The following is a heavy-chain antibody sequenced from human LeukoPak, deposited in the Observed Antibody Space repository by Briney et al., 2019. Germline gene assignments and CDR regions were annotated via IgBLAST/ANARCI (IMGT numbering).Heavy chain of an antibody. V-gene: IGHV3-30-3*01. CDR1: GFTFSSYA. CDR3: ARDRQWLASNYFDY. CDR2: ISYDGSNK. J-gene: IGHJ4*02. Sequence: PGGSLRLSCAASGFTFSSYAMHWVRQAPGKGLEWVAVISYDGSNKYYADSVKGRFTISRDNSKNTLYLRMNSLRAEDTAVYYCARDRQWLASNYFDYWGQGTLVTVSS. D-gene: IGHD6-19*01.